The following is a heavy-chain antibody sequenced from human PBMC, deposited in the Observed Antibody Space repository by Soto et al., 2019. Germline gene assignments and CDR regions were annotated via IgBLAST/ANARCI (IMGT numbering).Heavy chain of an antibody. D-gene: IGHD4-17*01. CDR3: ATWWTVDDYGLPNGI. CDR2: IIPLYGTT. CDR1: GGSIGNLA. Sequence: QMQLVQSGAEVKKPGSSVKVSCRASGGSIGNLAISWVRQAPGQGLEWMGGIIPLYGTTNYGQKFQGRVTISADKSTSTAYVEVTRLDSEDTAVYYCATWWTVDDYGLPNGIWGQGTQVTVSS. V-gene: IGHV1-69*06. J-gene: IGHJ4*02.